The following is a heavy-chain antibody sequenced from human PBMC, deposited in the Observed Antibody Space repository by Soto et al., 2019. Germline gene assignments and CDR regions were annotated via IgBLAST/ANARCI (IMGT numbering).Heavy chain of an antibody. J-gene: IGHJ3*02. V-gene: IGHV4-31*03. Sequence: SETLSLTCSVSGGSVSSGAYYWTWIRQRPGKGLEWIGYIYYSGSTYYSPSLKSRLSISLDTSKNQFSLRLSSVTAADTAMYYCARVRLRAVYAFDIWGQGTMLPVSS. CDR2: IYYSGST. D-gene: IGHD5-12*01. CDR3: ARVRLRAVYAFDI. CDR1: GGSVSSGAYY.